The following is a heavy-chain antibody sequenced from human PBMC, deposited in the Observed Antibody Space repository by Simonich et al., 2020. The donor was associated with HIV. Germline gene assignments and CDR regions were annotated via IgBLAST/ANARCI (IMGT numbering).Heavy chain of an antibody. CDR2: FTPIFGTA. Sequence: QVQLVQSGAEVKKPGSSVQVSCKASGGTLSSFAISWERQAPGLGLWWVGGFTPIFGTANYEQMFQGRVTIPADESTSTAYMELSSLRSEDTGIYYCARKGGGRGVYYFDYWGQGTLVTVSS. D-gene: IGHD3-10*01. CDR1: GGTLSSFA. J-gene: IGHJ4*02. CDR3: ARKGGGRGVYYFDY. V-gene: IGHV1-69*13.